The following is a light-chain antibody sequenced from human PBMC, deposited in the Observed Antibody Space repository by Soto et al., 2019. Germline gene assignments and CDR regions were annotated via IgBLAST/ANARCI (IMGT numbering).Light chain of an antibody. CDR2: GSS. CDR1: QSVSSS. Sequence: EIVMTQSRATLSVSPGERATLSCRASQSVSSSLAWYQQKPGQAPRLLIYGSSTRATGIPARFSGSGSGTEFTLTISSLQSEDFAVYYCQQYNNWWTFGQGTKV. CDR3: QQYNNWWT. J-gene: IGKJ1*01. V-gene: IGKV3-15*01.